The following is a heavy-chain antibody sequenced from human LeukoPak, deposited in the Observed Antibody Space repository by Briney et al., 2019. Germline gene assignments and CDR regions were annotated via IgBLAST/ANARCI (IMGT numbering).Heavy chain of an antibody. J-gene: IGHJ4*02. D-gene: IGHD4-11*01. CDR1: GFTFSSYA. CDR3: AKSKSPYPMDYIFDF. V-gene: IGHV3-30*04. CDR2: ISNDGSIT. Sequence: PGGSLRLSCAASGFTFSSYAMHWVRQAPGKGLEWVAVISNDGSITKYGDSVKGRFTISRDNSKNTLYVQMNSLRTDDAAVYYCAKSKSPYPMDYIFDFWGQGTLVTVSS.